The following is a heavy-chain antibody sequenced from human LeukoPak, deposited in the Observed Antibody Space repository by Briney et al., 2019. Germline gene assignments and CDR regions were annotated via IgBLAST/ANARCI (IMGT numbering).Heavy chain of an antibody. V-gene: IGHV3-7*01. Sequence: GGSLRLPCAASRFTFSSYWMSWVRQAPGKGLEWVANIKQDGSEKYYVDSVKGRFTISRDNAKNSLYLQMNSLRAEDTAVYYCAELGITMIGGVWGKGTTVTISS. CDR2: IKQDGSEK. CDR1: RFTFSSYW. D-gene: IGHD3-10*02. J-gene: IGHJ6*04. CDR3: AELGITMIGGV.